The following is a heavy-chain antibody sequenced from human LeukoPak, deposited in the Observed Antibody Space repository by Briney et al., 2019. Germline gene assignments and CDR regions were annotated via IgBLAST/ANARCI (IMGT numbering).Heavy chain of an antibody. V-gene: IGHV3-7*01. Sequence: GGSVRLFCAASGFNFSNYWVIGVREAPGKGLEGVANINQDGSEKYYVDSVKGRFTIYRDNAKNSLFLQMNSLRAEDTAVYYCARGRGYSYHDYWGQGTLVTVSS. D-gene: IGHD5-18*01. CDR1: GFNFSNYW. CDR2: INQDGSEK. CDR3: ARGRGYSYHDY. J-gene: IGHJ4*02.